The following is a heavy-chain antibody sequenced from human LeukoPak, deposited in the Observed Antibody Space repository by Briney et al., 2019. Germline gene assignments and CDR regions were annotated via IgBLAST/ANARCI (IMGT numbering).Heavy chain of an antibody. CDR3: ARSSTYYDFWSGYSYYYYYGMDV. CDR2: MNPNSGNT. V-gene: IGHV1-8*02. CDR1: GYTFTSYG. J-gene: IGHJ6*02. D-gene: IGHD3-3*01. Sequence: ASVKVSCKASGYTFTSYGISWVRQATGQGLEWMGWMNPNSGNTGYAQKFQGRVTMTRNTSISTAYMELSSLSSEDTAVYYCARSSTYYDFWSGYSYYYYYGMDVWGQGTTVTVSS.